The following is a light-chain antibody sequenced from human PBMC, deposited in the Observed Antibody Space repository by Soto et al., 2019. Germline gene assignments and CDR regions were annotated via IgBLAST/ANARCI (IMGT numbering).Light chain of an antibody. V-gene: IGKV1-39*01. J-gene: IGKJ4*01. CDR1: QSISSY. Sequence: DIQMTQSPSSLSASAGDRVTITCRASQSISSYLNWYQQKPGKAPKLLISAASSLQSGVPSRFSGSGSGTDFTLTISSLQPEDSATYYCQQNYSTPLTFGGGTKVEIK. CDR2: AAS. CDR3: QQNYSTPLT.